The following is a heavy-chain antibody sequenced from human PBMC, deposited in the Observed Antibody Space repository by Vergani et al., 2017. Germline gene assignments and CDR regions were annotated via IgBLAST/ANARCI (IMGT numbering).Heavy chain of an antibody. CDR1: GGSISSSSYY. CDR2: IYYSGST. D-gene: IGHD6-13*01. V-gene: IGHV4-39*07. J-gene: IGHJ6*02. CDR3: ARIAAADPGDV. Sequence: QLQLQESGPGLVKPSETLSLTCTVSGGSISSSSYYWGWIRQPPGKGLEWIGSIYYSGSTYYNPSLKSRVTISVDTSKNQFSLKLSSVTAADTAVYYCARIAAADPGDVWGQGTTVTVSS.